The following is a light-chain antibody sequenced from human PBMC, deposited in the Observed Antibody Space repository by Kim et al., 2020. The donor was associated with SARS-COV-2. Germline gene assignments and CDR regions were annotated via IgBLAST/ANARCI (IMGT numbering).Light chain of an antibody. CDR2: QDT. Sequence: GSPGQTASNNWSGDKVGEKEGCWNQERPGESPVVGMYQDTNRPSGIPERFAGANNGNTATLAISGSQAMDEADYYCQVGDSTSTGFGGGTQLTVL. CDR3: QVGDSTSTG. J-gene: IGLJ2*01. V-gene: IGLV3-1*01. CDR1: KVGEKE.